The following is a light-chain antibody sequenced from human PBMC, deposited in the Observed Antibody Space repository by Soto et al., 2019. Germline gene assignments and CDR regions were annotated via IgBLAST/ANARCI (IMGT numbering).Light chain of an antibody. V-gene: IGKV3-15*01. CDR3: QQYYTWPVT. CDR1: QSVTNT. Sequence: IVMTQSPATLSVSPGERVTISCRASQSVTNTLAWYQHKPGQAPRLLISYASRGATGITSRFSGSGSETDFTLTINSLQSEDFAVYYCQQYYTWPVTFGGGTKVEIK. CDR2: YAS. J-gene: IGKJ4*01.